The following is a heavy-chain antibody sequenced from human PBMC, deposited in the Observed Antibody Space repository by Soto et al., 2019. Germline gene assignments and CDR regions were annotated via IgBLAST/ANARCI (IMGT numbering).Heavy chain of an antibody. D-gene: IGHD1-26*01. CDR3: AKDRGDGNYYFDS. J-gene: IGHJ4*02. V-gene: IGHV3-23*01. CDR2: ISGDGTRT. Sequence: GGSLRLSCAASGFPFSSHAMSWVRQAPGKGLEWVSGISGDGTRTFYPDSVKGRFTISRDNSKNTLFLQMNSLRAEDTALYYCAKDRGDGNYYFDSWGQGILVTVSS. CDR1: GFPFSSHA.